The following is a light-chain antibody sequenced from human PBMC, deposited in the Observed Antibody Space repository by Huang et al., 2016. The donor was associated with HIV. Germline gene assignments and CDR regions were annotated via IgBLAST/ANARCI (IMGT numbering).Light chain of an antibody. V-gene: IGKV3-20*01. CDR2: GSS. CDR3: QQYGSSPRT. J-gene: IGKJ1*01. CDR1: QSVSGSH. Sequence: EFVLTPFPRTLSLSPGERATLSGRASQSVSGSHLAWQQQKPGQAPRLLIYGSSSRATGIPDRFSGRGSGTDFTLTISRLEPEDFAVYYCQQYGSSPRTFGQGTRVEIK.